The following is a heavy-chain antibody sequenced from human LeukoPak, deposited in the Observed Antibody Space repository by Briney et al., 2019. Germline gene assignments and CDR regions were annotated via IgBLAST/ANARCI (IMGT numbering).Heavy chain of an antibody. Sequence: SETLSLTCTVSGGSINSYYWSWIRQPPGKGLEWIGYIYYSGSTNYNPSLKSRVTISVDTSKNQFSLKLSSVTAADTAVYYCARERGAYWGQGTLVTVSS. CDR3: ARERGAY. V-gene: IGHV4-59*01. CDR1: GGSINSYY. D-gene: IGHD1-26*01. J-gene: IGHJ4*02. CDR2: IYYSGST.